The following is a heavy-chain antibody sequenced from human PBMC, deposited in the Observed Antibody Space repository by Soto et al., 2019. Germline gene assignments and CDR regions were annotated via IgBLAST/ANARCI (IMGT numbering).Heavy chain of an antibody. J-gene: IGHJ6*02. CDR1: GGSISSYY. D-gene: IGHD5-18*01. CDR2: IYYSGST. Sequence: SETLSLTCTVSGGSISSYYWSWIRQPPGKGLEWIGYIYYSGSTNYNPSLKSRVTISVDTSKNQFSLKLSSVTAADTAVYYCARTYSYGHFYYYYYGMDVWGQGTTVTAP. CDR3: ARTYSYGHFYYYYYGMDV. V-gene: IGHV4-59*01.